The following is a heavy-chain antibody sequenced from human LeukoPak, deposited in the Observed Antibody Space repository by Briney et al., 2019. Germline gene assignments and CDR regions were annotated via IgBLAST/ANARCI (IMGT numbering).Heavy chain of an antibody. CDR2: ISSSSSYI. V-gene: IGHV3-21*01. Sequence: PGGSLRLSCAASGFTFSSYSMNWVRQAPGKGLEWVSSISSSSSYIYYADSVKGRFTISRDNAKNSLYLQMNSLRAEGTAVYYCARDRVGATRGWGQGTLVTVSS. CDR1: GFTFSSYS. J-gene: IGHJ4*02. CDR3: ARDRVGATRG. D-gene: IGHD1-26*01.